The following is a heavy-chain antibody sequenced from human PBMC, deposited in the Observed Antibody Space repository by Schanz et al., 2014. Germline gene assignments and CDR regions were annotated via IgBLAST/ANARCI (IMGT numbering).Heavy chain of an antibody. CDR3: ARRASCSRIGCPFDS. CDR1: GFSLNTYG. J-gene: IGHJ4*02. V-gene: IGHV3-33*01. CDR2: IWYDENNK. Sequence: QAQLMESGGGVVQPGTSLILSCSVSGFSLNTYGIHWFRQPAGKGLEWVAVIWYDENNKYYADSVKGRFTISRDNAKNTLYLQMNSLKTEDTAMYYCARRASCSRIGCPFDSWGQGTLVTVSS. D-gene: IGHD2-2*01.